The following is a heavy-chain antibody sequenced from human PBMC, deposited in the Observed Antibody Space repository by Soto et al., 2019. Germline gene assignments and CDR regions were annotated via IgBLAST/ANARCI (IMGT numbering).Heavy chain of an antibody. CDR1: GGTFRNYP. CDR2: IFPLTDIP. V-gene: IGHV1-69*02. Sequence: QVQLVQSGTEVKKPGSSVKVSCKASGGTFRNYPINWVRQAPGQGLEWMGSIFPLTDIPDYAQNFQARLTSSADRSTTTAYMELRILTSDDTAMYFCYRGPLVVLNYFESWGQGTLVTVSS. D-gene: IGHD4-4*01. CDR3: YRGPLVVLNYFES. J-gene: IGHJ4*02.